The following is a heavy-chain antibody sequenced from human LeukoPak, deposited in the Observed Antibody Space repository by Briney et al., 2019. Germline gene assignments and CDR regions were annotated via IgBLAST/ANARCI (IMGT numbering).Heavy chain of an antibody. V-gene: IGHV3-23*01. CDR3: AKNVWDRCGWLIEY. D-gene: IGHD6-19*01. Sequence: GGSLRLSCAASGFTFSSTSMSWVRQAPGKGLEWVSSFSASKNNRHYVDSVKGRFIISRDNSKNTLFLQMNNLGAKDTAVYYCAKNVWDRCGWLIEYWGQGTRVTVSS. J-gene: IGHJ4*02. CDR2: FSASKNNR. CDR1: GFTFSSTS.